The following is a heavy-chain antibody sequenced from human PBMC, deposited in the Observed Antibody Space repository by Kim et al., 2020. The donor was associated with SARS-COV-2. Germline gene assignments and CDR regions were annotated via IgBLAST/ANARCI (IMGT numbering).Heavy chain of an antibody. Sequence: YYNPSLRGRVTISRDTAKNQCALNLNYGTAADTDVYYCARHAYDSFKGFDPWGQGTLVTVSS. CDR3: ARHAYDSFKGFDP. V-gene: IGHV4-39*01. D-gene: IGHD3-22*01. J-gene: IGHJ5*02.